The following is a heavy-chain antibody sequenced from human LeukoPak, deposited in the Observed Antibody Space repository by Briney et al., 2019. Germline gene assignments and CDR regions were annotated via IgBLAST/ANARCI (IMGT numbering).Heavy chain of an antibody. D-gene: IGHD3-9*01. CDR1: GFTVSSNY. CDR2: IYSGGST. Sequence: GSLRLSCAASGFTVSSNYMSWVRQAPGKGLEWVSVIYSGGSTYYADSVKGRFTISRDNSKNTLYLQMNSLRAEDTAVYYCASERGRRYFDWLPIDYWGQGTLVTVSS. J-gene: IGHJ4*02. V-gene: IGHV3-66*01. CDR3: ASERGRRYFDWLPIDY.